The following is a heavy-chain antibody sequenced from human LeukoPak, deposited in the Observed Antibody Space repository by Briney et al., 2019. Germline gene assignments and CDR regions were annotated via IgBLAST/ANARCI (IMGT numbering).Heavy chain of an antibody. CDR2: INSDGSTT. Sequence: PGGSLRLSCAASGFTLSRYWMHWVRQAPGKGLVWVSRINSDGSTTNYADSVKGRFTISKDTAKNTLYLQMNSLRADDTAVYYCARDGGTGTTDYWGQGALVTVSS. CDR1: GFTLSRYW. CDR3: ARDGGTGTTDY. V-gene: IGHV3-74*01. J-gene: IGHJ4*02. D-gene: IGHD1-1*01.